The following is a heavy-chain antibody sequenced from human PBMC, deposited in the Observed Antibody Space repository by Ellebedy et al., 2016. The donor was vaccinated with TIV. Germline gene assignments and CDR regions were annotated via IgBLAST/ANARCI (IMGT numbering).Heavy chain of an antibody. CDR2: MSPGSGNT. Sequence: AASVKVSCKASGYAFTNYDINWVRQAPGQGPEWMGWMSPGSGNTGYAQLFQGRVTMTRDTSINTAYMELSSLRFEDTAVYYCARGVDAGVGYWGQGTLVTVSS. V-gene: IGHV1-8*01. CDR3: ARGVDAGVGY. CDR1: GYAFTNYD. J-gene: IGHJ4*02. D-gene: IGHD3-10*01.